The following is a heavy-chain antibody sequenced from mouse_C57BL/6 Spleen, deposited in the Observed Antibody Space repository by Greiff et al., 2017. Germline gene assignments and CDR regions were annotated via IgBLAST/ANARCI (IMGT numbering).Heavy chain of an antibody. CDR3: ATLTTVVATDYAMDY. CDR1: GYTFTSYW. CDR2: IYPSDSET. Sequence: QVQLQQSGAELVRPGSSVKLSCKASGYTFTSYWMDWVKQRPGQGLEWIGNIYPSDSETHYNQKFKDKATLTVDKSSSTAYMQLSSLTSEDSAVYYCATLTTVVATDYAMDYWCQGTSVTVSS. J-gene: IGHJ4*01. V-gene: IGHV1-61*01. D-gene: IGHD1-1*01.